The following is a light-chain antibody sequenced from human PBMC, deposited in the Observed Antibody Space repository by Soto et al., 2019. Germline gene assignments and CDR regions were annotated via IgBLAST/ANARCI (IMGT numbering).Light chain of an antibody. Sequence: DIVMTQSPLSLPVTPGEPASISCRSSQSLLHSNGYNYLDWYLQKPGQSPQLLIYLGSNRASGVPDRFSGSGSGTDFTLKIRRVEAEDVGVYYCMQALQPPGTFGQGTRLEIK. CDR1: QSLLHSNGYNY. V-gene: IGKV2-28*01. J-gene: IGKJ5*01. CDR2: LGS. CDR3: MQALQPPGT.